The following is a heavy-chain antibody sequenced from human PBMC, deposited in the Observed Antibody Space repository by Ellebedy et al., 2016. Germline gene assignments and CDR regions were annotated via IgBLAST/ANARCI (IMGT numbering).Heavy chain of an antibody. Sequence: GSLRLXXTVSGGSISSSSYYWGWIRQPPGKGLEWIGSIYYSGSTYYNPSLKSRVTISVDTSKNQFSLKLSSVTAADTAVYYCARRAGYYDFWSGYFSFDPWGQGTLVTVSS. D-gene: IGHD3-3*01. CDR3: ARRAGYYDFWSGYFSFDP. CDR2: IYYSGST. CDR1: GGSISSSSYY. J-gene: IGHJ5*02. V-gene: IGHV4-39*01.